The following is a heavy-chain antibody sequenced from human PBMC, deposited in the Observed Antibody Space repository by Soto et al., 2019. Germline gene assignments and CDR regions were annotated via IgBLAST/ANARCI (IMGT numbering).Heavy chain of an antibody. Sequence: ASVKVSCKASGYTSTGYYMHWVREAPGQGLEWMGWINPNSGGTNYAQKFQGWVTMTRDTSISTAYMELSRLRSDDTAVYYCARCYSSSFNWFDPWGQGTLVTVSS. CDR3: ARCYSSSFNWFDP. V-gene: IGHV1-2*04. J-gene: IGHJ5*02. D-gene: IGHD6-13*01. CDR2: INPNSGGT. CDR1: GYTSTGYY.